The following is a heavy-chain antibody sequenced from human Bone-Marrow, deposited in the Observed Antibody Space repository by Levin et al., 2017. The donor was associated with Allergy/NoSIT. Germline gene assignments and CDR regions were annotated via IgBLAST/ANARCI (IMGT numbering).Heavy chain of an antibody. D-gene: IGHD1-1*01. Sequence: GESLKISCAASGFTLSSYAMHWVRLAPGKGLEGVAIIWNDGSRKYYADSVKGRFTISRDHSKNTVYLQMDSLRPDDTAVYYCAREEVYNPYYYYGLDVWGQGTTVTVSS. CDR3: AREEVYNPYYYYGLDV. CDR2: IWNDGSRK. J-gene: IGHJ6*02. V-gene: IGHV3-33*01. CDR1: GFTLSSYA.